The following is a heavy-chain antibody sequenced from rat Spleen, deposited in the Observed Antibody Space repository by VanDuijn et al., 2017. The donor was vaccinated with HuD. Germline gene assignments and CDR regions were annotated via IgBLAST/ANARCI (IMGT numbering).Heavy chain of an antibody. CDR1: GFTFSNYG. J-gene: IGHJ2*01. CDR3: ARRGIAAIWAFDY. D-gene: IGHD1-2*01. V-gene: IGHV5S13*01. CDR2: ISTGGGNT. Sequence: EVQLVESGGGLVQPGRSLKLSCAASGFTFSNYGMHWIRQAPTKGLEWVASISTGGGNTYYRDSVKGRFTISRDNAKSTLYLQMDSLRSEDTATYYCARRGIAAIWAFDYWGQGVMVTVSS.